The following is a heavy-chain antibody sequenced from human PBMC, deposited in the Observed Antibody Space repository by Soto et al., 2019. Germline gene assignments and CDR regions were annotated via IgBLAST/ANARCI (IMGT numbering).Heavy chain of an antibody. Sequence: GGSPSLSSAPSGFTFSSYAMSWVRQAPGKGLEWISGISVSGGSTYYADSVNGRFTISRDNSKNTLYLQMNSLRAGYTAVYYCAKGNWNYPWYFDYWGQGTLVTVSS. V-gene: IGHV3-23*01. CDR3: AKGNWNYPWYFDY. CDR2: ISVSGGST. CDR1: GFTFSSYA. D-gene: IGHD1-7*01. J-gene: IGHJ4*02.